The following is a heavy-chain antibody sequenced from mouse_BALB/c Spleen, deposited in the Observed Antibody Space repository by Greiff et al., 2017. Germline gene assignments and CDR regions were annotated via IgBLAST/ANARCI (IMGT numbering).Heavy chain of an antibody. V-gene: IGHV1-5*01. Sequence: DVKLVESGTVLARPGASVKMSCKASGYSFTSYWMHWVKQRPGQGLEWIGAIYPGNSDTSYNQKFKGKAKLTAVTSASTAYMELSSLTNEDSAVYSCTPCMVTKEAWFAYWGQGTLVTVSA. D-gene: IGHD2-2*01. J-gene: IGHJ3*01. CDR3: TPCMVTKEAWFAY. CDR1: GYSFTSYW. CDR2: IYPGNSDT.